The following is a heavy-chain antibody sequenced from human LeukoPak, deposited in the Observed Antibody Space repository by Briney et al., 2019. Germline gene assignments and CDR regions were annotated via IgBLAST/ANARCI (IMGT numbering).Heavy chain of an antibody. CDR3: ARTNPVYGDYDY. D-gene: IGHD4-17*01. CDR1: GFSVNDNY. Sequence: GGSLRLSCAVSGFSVNDNYMSWVRQAPGKGLQWVSVMFPDGRTYYAGSVKGRFTISRDLARNTLLLQMHSLRADDTAVHYCARTNPVYGDYDYWGQGTLVTVSS. J-gene: IGHJ4*02. CDR2: MFPDGRT. V-gene: IGHV3-53*01.